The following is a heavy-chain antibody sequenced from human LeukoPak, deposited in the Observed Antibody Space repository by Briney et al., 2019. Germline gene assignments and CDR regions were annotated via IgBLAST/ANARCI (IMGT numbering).Heavy chain of an antibody. CDR2: IYHSGST. CDR3: ARIPGYCSGTTCQGGAFDI. Sequence: PSGTLSLTCAVSGGSISSSNWWSWVRQPPGKGLEWIGEIYHSGSTNYNPSLKSRVTISVDKSKNQFTLQLNSVTPEDTAVYYCARIPGYCSGTTCQGGAFDIWGQGTMVTVSS. V-gene: IGHV4-4*02. D-gene: IGHD2-2*01. CDR1: GGSISSSNW. J-gene: IGHJ3*02.